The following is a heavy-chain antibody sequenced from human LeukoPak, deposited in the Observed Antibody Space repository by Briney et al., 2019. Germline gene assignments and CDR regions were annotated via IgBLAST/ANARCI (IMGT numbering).Heavy chain of an antibody. V-gene: IGHV1-2*02. CDR3: ARAPSSADAFDI. J-gene: IGHJ3*02. CDR1: GYTFTGYY. Sequence: ASVKVSCKASGYTFTGYYMHWVRQAPGQGLEWMGWINPNSGGTNYAQKFQGRVTMTRDTSISTAYMELSRLRSDDTAVYYCARAPSSADAFDIWGQGTMVTVSS. CDR2: INPNSGGT.